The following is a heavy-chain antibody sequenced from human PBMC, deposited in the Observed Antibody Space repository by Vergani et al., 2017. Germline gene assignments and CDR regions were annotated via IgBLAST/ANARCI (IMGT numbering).Heavy chain of an antibody. CDR1: GFTFSSYG. CDR3: LGDGSYYYGMDV. V-gene: IGHV3-30*02. Sequence: QVQLVESGGGVVQPGGSLILPCAASGFTFSSYGMHWVRQAPGKGLEWVAFIRYDGSNKYYADSVKGRFTISRDNSKNTLYLQMNSLRAEDTAVYYCLGDGSYYYGMDVWGQGTTVTVSS. D-gene: IGHD3-16*01. CDR2: IRYDGSNK. J-gene: IGHJ6*02.